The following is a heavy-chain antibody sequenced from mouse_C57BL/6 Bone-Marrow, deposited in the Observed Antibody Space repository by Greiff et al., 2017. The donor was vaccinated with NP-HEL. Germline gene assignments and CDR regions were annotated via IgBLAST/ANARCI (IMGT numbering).Heavy chain of an antibody. V-gene: IGHV1-69*01. CDR3: AREGTHYAMDY. CDR2: IDPSDSYT. CDR1: GYTFTSYW. D-gene: IGHD3-1*01. J-gene: IGHJ4*01. Sequence: QVQLQQPGAELVMPGASVKLSCKASGYTFTSYWMHWVKQRPGQGLEWIGEIDPSDSYTNYNQKFKGKSTLTVDKSSSTAYMQLSSLTSEDSAVYYCAREGTHYAMDYWGQGTPVTVSS.